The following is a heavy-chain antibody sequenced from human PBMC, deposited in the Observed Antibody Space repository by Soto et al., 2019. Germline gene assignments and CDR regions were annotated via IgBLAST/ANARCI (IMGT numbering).Heavy chain of an antibody. CDR1: GYTFTIYG. Sequence: ASVTVSCTASGYTFTIYGISWVRQAPGQGLEWMGWMNPNSGNTGYAQKFQGRVTMTRNTSISTAYMELSSLRSEDTAVYYCARGGGLYDFWSGYHAYYFDYWGQGTLVTVSS. CDR3: ARGGGLYDFWSGYHAYYFDY. J-gene: IGHJ4*02. V-gene: IGHV1-8*02. D-gene: IGHD3-3*01. CDR2: MNPNSGNT.